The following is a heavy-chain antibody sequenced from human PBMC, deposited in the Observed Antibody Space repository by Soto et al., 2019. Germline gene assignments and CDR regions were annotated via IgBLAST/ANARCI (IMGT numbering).Heavy chain of an antibody. CDR1: GFTFISYA. J-gene: IGHJ4*02. D-gene: IGHD3-3*01. Sequence: WGSLRIACAASGFTFISYAIVFFGHAPGKGREWVSTITANSGSTAYGDSVKGRFTISRDNSKSTLYLQMNSLRVEDTAAYYCAKSPEWPNRYFDYWGQGTLVTVSS. CDR3: AKSPEWPNRYFDY. V-gene: IGHV3-23*01. CDR2: ITANSGST.